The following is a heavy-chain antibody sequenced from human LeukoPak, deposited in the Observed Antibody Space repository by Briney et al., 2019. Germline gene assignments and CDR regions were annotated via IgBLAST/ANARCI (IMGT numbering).Heavy chain of an antibody. CDR3: ARDSSSWYAQISDAFDI. CDR1: GGSISNSNW. D-gene: IGHD6-13*01. CDR2: IYHSGST. Sequence: KPSETLSLTCAVSGGSISNSNWWSWVRQPPGKGLEWIGEIYHSGSTNYNPSLKSRVTISVDKSKNQFSLKLNSVTAADTAVYYCARDSSSWYAQISDAFDIWGQGTMVTVSS. V-gene: IGHV4-4*02. J-gene: IGHJ3*02.